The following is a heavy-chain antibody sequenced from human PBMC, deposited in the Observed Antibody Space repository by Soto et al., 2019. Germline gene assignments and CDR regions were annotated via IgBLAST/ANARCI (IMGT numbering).Heavy chain of an antibody. CDR2: VSYDATYE. CDR1: GFTFRTYD. Sequence: QVQLVESGGGMVQPGRSLSLSCAVSGFTFRTYDMHWVRQAPGKGLEWVAVVSYDATYENYADSVKGRFTVSRDNSKSTLYLQMNSLRGEDTAVYYCAKVSISKSSAVTFDSWGRGTLVTVSS. V-gene: IGHV3-30*18. CDR3: AKVSISKSSAVTFDS. D-gene: IGHD2-15*01. J-gene: IGHJ4*02.